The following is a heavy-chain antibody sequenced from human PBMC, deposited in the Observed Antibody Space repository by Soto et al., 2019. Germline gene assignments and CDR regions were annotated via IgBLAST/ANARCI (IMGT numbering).Heavy chain of an antibody. J-gene: IGHJ4*02. CDR3: AIDGVGRATGFDY. Sequence: QVHLVQSGAEVKPPGASIKVSCKTSGYTFTDYYINWVRQAPGQGLEWLGRAIPNSGSRNSPQKFKARLTMTWDTSVTTAYMELGGLTFDDTASYYFAIDGVGRATGFDYWGPGTLVTVSS. V-gene: IGHV1-2*06. D-gene: IGHD3-3*01. CDR2: AIPNSGSR. CDR1: GYTFTDYY.